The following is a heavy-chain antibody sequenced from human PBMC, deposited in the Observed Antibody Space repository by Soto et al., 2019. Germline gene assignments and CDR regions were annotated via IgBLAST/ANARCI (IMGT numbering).Heavy chain of an antibody. CDR3: ARNRNIEVVPAAIADY. V-gene: IGHV3-33*01. D-gene: IGHD2-2*01. CDR2: IWYDGIKK. CDR1: GFTFSSYG. Sequence: QVQLVESGGGVVQPGRSLRLSCAASGFTFSSYGMHWVRQAPGKGLEWVAVIWYDGIKKHYADSVKGRFTISRDNSKNTLYREKKALRVEDTVVYYWARNRNIEVVPAAIADYWGKGPLVTVPP. J-gene: IGHJ4*01.